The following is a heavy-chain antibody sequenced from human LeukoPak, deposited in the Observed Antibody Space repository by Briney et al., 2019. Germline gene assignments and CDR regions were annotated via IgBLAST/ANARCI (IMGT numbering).Heavy chain of an antibody. CDR3: ARGIKWLLYFQH. J-gene: IGHJ1*01. Sequence: SETLSLTCAVYGGSFSGYYWSWIRQPPGKGLEWIGEINHSGSTNYNPSLKSRVTISVDTSKNQFSLKLSSVTAADTAVYYCARGIKWLLYFQHWSRAPWSPSPQ. CDR2: INHSGST. CDR1: GGSFSGYY. D-gene: IGHD3-22*01. V-gene: IGHV4-34*01.